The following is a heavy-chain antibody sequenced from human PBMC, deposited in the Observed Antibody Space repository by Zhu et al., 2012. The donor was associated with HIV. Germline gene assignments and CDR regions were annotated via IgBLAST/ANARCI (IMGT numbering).Heavy chain of an antibody. D-gene: IGHD3-10*01. J-gene: IGHJ6*03. V-gene: IGHV4-59*01. CDR3: ARVFGDYYGSGSYYSQYYYYYYMDV. Sequence: QVQLQESGPGLVKPSETLSLTCTVSGGSISSYYWSWIRQPPGKGLEWIGYIYCSGSTNYNPSLKSRVTISVDTSKNQFSLKLSSVTAADTAVYYCARVFGDYYGSGSYYSQYYYYYYMDVWGKGTTVTVSS. CDR1: GGSISSYY. CDR2: IYCSGST.